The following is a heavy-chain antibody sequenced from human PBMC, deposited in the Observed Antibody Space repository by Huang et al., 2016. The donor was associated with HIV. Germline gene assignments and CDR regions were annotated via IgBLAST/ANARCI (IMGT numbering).Heavy chain of an antibody. V-gene: IGHV4-39*01. CDR2: IYYTGSP. CDR3: ARRGPMVRGIEGWFDP. CDR1: SGSISSSSYY. Sequence: QLQVQESGPGLVKPSETLSLTCTVSSGSISSSSYYWAWIRQPPGKGMEWIGNIYYTGSPYYNPSLKSRVTISLDASKHQFSLKLTSVPAADTAVYYCARRGPMVRGIEGWFDPWGQGTLVIVSS. J-gene: IGHJ5*02. D-gene: IGHD3-10*01.